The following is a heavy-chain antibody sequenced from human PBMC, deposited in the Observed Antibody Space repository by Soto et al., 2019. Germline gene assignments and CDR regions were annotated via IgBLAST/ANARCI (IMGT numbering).Heavy chain of an antibody. V-gene: IGHV3-23*01. J-gene: IGHJ4*02. CDR1: GGTFRGYA. Sequence: VVSLRLSCAASGGTFRGYAMSWVRQAPGKGLEWVASIMVNGGKTYYSDSFKGRFTFSIYNSKNTLYLQMNSLRVEDTAVYYCAKEWTPRRAFDFWGQGALVTVSS. CDR3: AKEWTPRRAFDF. CDR2: IMVNGGKT. D-gene: IGHD5-12*01.